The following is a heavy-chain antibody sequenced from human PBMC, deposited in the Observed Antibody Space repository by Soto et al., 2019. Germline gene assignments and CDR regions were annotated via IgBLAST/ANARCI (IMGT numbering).Heavy chain of an antibody. Sequence: ASVKVSCKAPGYTFTSYGISWVRQAPGQGLEWMGWISAYNGNTNYAQKLQGRVTMTTDTSTSTAYMELRSLRSDDTAVYYCARGTGVVVVAEWFDPWGQGILVTVSS. CDR2: ISAYNGNT. CDR1: GYTFTSYG. V-gene: IGHV1-18*01. J-gene: IGHJ5*02. CDR3: ARGTGVVVVAEWFDP. D-gene: IGHD2-15*01.